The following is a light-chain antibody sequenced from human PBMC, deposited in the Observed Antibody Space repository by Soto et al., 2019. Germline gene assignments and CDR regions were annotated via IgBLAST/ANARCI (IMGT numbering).Light chain of an antibody. CDR1: SSDVGAYNY. J-gene: IGLJ1*01. CDR3: SSWTSGDTYV. Sequence: QSVLTQPASVSGSPGQSITISCAGTSSDVGAYNYVSWYQHHPGKAPKLMIYDVNNRPSGDSNRFSGSKSGNTASLTISGLQAEDEADYYCSSWTSGDTYVFGSGTTVTVL. CDR2: DVN. V-gene: IGLV2-14*03.